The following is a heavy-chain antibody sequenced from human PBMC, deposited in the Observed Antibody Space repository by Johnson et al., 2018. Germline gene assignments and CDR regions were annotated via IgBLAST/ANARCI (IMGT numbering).Heavy chain of an antibody. J-gene: IGHJ3*02. Sequence: VQLVESGGGLVKPGGSXRLSCAASGITFSSYSMNWVRQAPGKGLEWVSSITSSSSYIYYADAVKGRFTISRDNAKNSLYLQMNSLRAEDTAVYYCARDLAEGIAVASSAFDIWGQGTMVTVSS. V-gene: IGHV3-21*01. CDR3: ARDLAEGIAVASSAFDI. CDR1: GITFSSYS. CDR2: ITSSSSYI. D-gene: IGHD6-19*01.